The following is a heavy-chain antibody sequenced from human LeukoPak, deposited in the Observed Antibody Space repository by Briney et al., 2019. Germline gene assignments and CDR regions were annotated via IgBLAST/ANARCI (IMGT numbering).Heavy chain of an antibody. Sequence: PGGSLRLSCAASGFTFSSYEMNWVRQAPGKGLEWVSYISSSCSTIYYADSVKGRFTISRDNAKNSLYLQMNSLRAGDTAVCYCAELGITMIGGVWGKGTTVTISS. V-gene: IGHV3-48*03. CDR2: ISSSCSTI. CDR1: GFTFSSYE. CDR3: AELGITMIGGV. J-gene: IGHJ6*04. D-gene: IGHD3-10*02.